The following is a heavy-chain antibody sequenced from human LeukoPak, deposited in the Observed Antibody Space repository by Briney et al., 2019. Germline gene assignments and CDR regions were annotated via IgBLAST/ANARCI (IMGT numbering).Heavy chain of an antibody. Sequence: GRSLRLSCAASGFTFDDYAMHWVRQAPGKGLEWVSGISWNSGSIGYADSVKGRFTISRDNAKNSLYLQMSSLRAEDMALYYCAKDIGPRGQYYFDYWGQGTLVTVSS. CDR2: ISWNSGSI. J-gene: IGHJ4*02. V-gene: IGHV3-9*03. CDR3: AKDIGPRGQYYFDY. D-gene: IGHD3-16*01. CDR1: GFTFDDYA.